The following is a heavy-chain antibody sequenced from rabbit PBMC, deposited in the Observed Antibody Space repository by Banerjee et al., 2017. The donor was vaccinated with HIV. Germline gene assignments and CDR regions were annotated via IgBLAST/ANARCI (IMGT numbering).Heavy chain of an antibody. CDR1: GFDLSSYYY. Sequence: QSLEESGGGLVKPEGSLTLTCKASGFDLSSYYYMCWVRQAPGKGLELIACIYTGDGNTYYASWAKGRFTISKTSSTTVTLQMTSLTAADTATYFCARGVYPGNTDYNYYFDLWGPGTLVTVS. V-gene: IGHV1S40*01. D-gene: IGHD8-1*01. CDR2: IYTGDGNT. J-gene: IGHJ4*01. CDR3: ARGVYPGNTDYNYYFDL.